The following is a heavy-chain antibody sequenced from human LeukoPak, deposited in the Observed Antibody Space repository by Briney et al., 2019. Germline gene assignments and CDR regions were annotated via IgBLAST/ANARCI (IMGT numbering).Heavy chain of an antibody. CDR2: INPNSGGT. V-gene: IGHV1-2*02. CDR3: ARIPQRVPHNWFDP. J-gene: IGHJ5*02. Sequence: ASVKVSCKASGYTFTGYYMHWVRQAPGQGLEWMGWINPNSGGTNYAQKFQGRVTMTRDTSISTAYMELSNLRSDDTAVYYCARIPQRVPHNWFDPWGQGTLVTVSS. CDR1: GYTFTGYY. D-gene: IGHD2-2*01.